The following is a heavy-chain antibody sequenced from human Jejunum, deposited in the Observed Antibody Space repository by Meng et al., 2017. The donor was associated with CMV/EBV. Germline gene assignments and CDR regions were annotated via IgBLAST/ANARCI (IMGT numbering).Heavy chain of an antibody. V-gene: IGHV4-61*01. J-gene: IGHJ4*02. Sequence: SGGSLATPNYSWFWIRLPPGKGLEWIGLVEDGGTARYKPSLVSRVSISVDTSKNQFSLTLNSVTAADTAIYYCARGGWGNWNFEHWGQGKLVTVSS. CDR3: ARGGWGNWNFEH. CDR1: GGSLATPNYS. CDR2: VEDGGTA. D-gene: IGHD3-16*01.